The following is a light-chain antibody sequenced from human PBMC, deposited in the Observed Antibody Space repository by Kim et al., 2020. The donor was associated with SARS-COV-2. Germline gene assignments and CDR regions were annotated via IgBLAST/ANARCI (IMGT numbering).Light chain of an antibody. J-gene: IGLJ3*02. V-gene: IGLV1-47*01. CDR3: AAWDDSLSGNWV. CDR1: SSNIGSNY. Sequence: QSVLTQPPSASGTPGQRVTISCSGSSSNIGSNYVYWYQQLPGTAPKLLIYRNNQRPSGVPDRFSGSKSGTSASLAISGLRSEDEADYYCAAWDDSLSGNWVFGGGTRSPS. CDR2: RNN.